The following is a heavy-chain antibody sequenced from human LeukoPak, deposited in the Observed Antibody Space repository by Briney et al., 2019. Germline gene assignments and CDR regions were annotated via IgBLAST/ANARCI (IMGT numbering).Heavy chain of an antibody. CDR1: GYTFTSYG. V-gene: IGHV1-18*01. Sequence: ASVRVSCKASGYTFTSYGISWVRQAPGQGLEWMGWISAYNGNTNYAQKLQGRVTMTTDTSTSTACMELRSLRSDDTAVYYCARSPVLRYYYDSSGYYPLGYWGQGTLVTVSS. CDR3: ARSPVLRYYYDSSGYYPLGY. J-gene: IGHJ4*02. CDR2: ISAYNGNT. D-gene: IGHD3-22*01.